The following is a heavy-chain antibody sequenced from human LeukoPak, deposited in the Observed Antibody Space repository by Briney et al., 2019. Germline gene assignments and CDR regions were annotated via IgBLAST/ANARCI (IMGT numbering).Heavy chain of an antibody. V-gene: IGHV4-4*07. CDR2: ISGSGTI. J-gene: IGHJ5*02. CDR1: GGSIHSY. D-gene: IGHD2-2*01. Sequence: SETLSLTCTVSGGSIHSYWSWIRQPAGKGLEWIGRISGSGTITYNPALQSRLTISIDTSKNQFSLKLSSVTAADTAVYYCARRGQLKRRWFDPWGQGTLVTVSS. CDR3: ARRGQLKRRWFDP.